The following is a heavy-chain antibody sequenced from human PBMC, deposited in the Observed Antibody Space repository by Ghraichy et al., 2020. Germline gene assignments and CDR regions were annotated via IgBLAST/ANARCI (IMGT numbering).Heavy chain of an antibody. CDR1: GGSISSYY. CDR2: IYYSGST. CDR3: AREPSIRDAFDI. D-gene: IGHD2-2*02. V-gene: IGHV4-59*01. J-gene: IGHJ3*02. Sequence: SETLSLTCTVSGGSISSYYWSWIRQPPGKGLEWIGYIYYSGSTNYNPSLKSRVTISVDTSKNQFSLKLSSVTAADTAVYYCAREPSIRDAFDIWGQGTMVTVSS.